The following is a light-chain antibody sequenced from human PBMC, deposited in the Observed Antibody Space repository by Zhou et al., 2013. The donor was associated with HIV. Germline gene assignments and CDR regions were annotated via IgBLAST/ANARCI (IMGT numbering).Light chain of an antibody. J-gene: IGKJ3*01. CDR2: AAS. CDR3: QNYNNVPFT. CDR1: QVISNY. Sequence: DIQMTQSPSSLSASVGDRVTITCRASQVISNYLAWYQQKPGKVPKLLIYAASTLQSGVPSRFSGSGSGTDFTLTISSLQPEDVATYYCQNYNNVPFTFGPGTKVDIK. V-gene: IGKV1-27*01.